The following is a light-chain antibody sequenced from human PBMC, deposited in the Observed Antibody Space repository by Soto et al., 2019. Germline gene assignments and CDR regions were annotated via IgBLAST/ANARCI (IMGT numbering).Light chain of an antibody. V-gene: IGLV2-14*02. J-gene: IGLJ1*01. CDR2: EVT. CDR1: SSDVGSYNL. Sequence: QSALTQPASVSGSPGQSITISCTATSSDVGSYNLVSWYQQHPGKAPQLMIYEVTNRPSGVSNRFSGSKSGNTASLTISGLQAEDEADYYCSSYTSRSTLVFGTGTKLTVL. CDR3: SSYTSRSTLV.